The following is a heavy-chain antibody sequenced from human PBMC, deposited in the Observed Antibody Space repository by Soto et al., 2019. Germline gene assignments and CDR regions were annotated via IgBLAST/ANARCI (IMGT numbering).Heavy chain of an antibody. CDR3: ARTVVVVAVSDRWFDP. J-gene: IGHJ5*02. D-gene: IGHD2-15*01. V-gene: IGHV4-61*01. Sequence: SETLSLTCTVSGGSVSSGSYYWSWIRQPPGKGLEWIGYIYYSGSTNYNPSLKSRVTISVDTSKNQFSLKLSSVTAADTAVYYCARTVVVVAVSDRWFDPWGQGTLVTVSS. CDR2: IYYSGST. CDR1: GGSVSSGSYY.